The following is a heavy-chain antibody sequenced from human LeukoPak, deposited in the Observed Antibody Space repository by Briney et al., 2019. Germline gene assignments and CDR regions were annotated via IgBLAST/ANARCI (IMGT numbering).Heavy chain of an antibody. Sequence: PGGSLRLSCAASGFTFSSYAMSWVRQAPGKGLEWASAISGSGGSTYYADSVKGRFTISRDNSKNTLYLQMNSLRAEDTAVYYCARDPATTVTTMVDYWGQGTLVTVSS. J-gene: IGHJ4*02. D-gene: IGHD4-17*01. CDR3: ARDPATTVTTMVDY. CDR1: GFTFSSYA. V-gene: IGHV3-23*01. CDR2: ISGSGGST.